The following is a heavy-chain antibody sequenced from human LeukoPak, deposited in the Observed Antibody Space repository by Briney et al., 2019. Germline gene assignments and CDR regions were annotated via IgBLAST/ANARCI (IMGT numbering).Heavy chain of an antibody. V-gene: IGHV3-15*01. J-gene: IGHJ4*02. Sequence: SGGSLRLSCAASGFAFNNAWMTWVRQAPGMGLEWVGRIKSNADRGTTHYAAPVKGRFTISRDDSKNTLYLQMDSLKSEDTALYYCTTGGYYYDSSGYYSLDYWGQGTLVTVSS. CDR3: TTGGYYYDSSGYYSLDY. CDR1: GFAFNNAW. D-gene: IGHD3-22*01. CDR2: IKSNADRGTT.